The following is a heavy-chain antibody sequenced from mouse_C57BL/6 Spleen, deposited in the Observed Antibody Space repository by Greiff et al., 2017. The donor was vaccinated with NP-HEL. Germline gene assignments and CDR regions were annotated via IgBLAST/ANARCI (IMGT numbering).Heavy chain of an antibody. CDR2: INPNNGGT. Sequence: EVQLVESGPELVKPGASVKMSCKASGYTFTDYNMHWVKQSHGKSLEWIGYINPNNGGTSYNQKFKGKATLTVNKSSSTAYMELRSLTSEDSAVYYCARMAYYSNYGAMDYWGQGTSVTVSS. CDR3: ARMAYYSNYGAMDY. V-gene: IGHV1-22*01. J-gene: IGHJ4*01. CDR1: GYTFTDYN. D-gene: IGHD2-5*01.